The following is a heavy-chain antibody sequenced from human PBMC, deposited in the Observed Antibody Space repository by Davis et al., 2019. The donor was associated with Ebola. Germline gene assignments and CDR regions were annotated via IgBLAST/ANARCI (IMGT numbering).Heavy chain of an antibody. V-gene: IGHV3-30-3*01. CDR2: MSYDGSNN. CDR1: GFTFSSYT. CDR3: ARASNIGYCSSTSCRYYYYYYGMDV. D-gene: IGHD2-2*01. Sequence: GESLKISCAASGFTFSSYTMHWVRQAPGKGLEWVAVMSYDGSNNYYADSVKGRFSISRDNSKNTLYLQMNSLRAEDTAVYYCARASNIGYCSSTSCRYYYYYYGMDVWGKGTTVTVSS. J-gene: IGHJ6*04.